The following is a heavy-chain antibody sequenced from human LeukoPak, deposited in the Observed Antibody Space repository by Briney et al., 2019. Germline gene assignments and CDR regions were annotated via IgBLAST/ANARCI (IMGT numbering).Heavy chain of an antibody. CDR3: ARDGPLYCSGGSCYAKNYYYYGMDV. J-gene: IGHJ6*02. V-gene: IGHV4-30-4*01. CDR2: IYFSGST. D-gene: IGHD2-15*01. Sequence: KPSQTLSLTCTVSGGSISSGDYYWSWIRQPPGKGLEWIGYIYFSGSTYYNPSLKSRVTIPVDTSKNQFSLKLSSVTAADTAVYYCARDGPLYCSGGSCYAKNYYYYGMDVWGQGTTVTVSS. CDR1: GGSISSGDYY.